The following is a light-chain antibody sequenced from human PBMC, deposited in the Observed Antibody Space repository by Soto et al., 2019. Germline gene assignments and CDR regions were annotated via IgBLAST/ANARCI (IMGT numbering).Light chain of an antibody. CDR1: QSISGW. Sequence: DIQMTQAPSTLSASVGDRVTITCRASQSISGWLAWYTTKPGKAPKLLIYKVYSLEIGVPSRLSGSGSGKEGTLTIQGLQPDEGATDYGKQLYSFHLPVGGGPQVDIK. CDR3: KQLYSFHLP. CDR2: KVY. J-gene: IGKJ4*01. V-gene: IGKV1-5*03.